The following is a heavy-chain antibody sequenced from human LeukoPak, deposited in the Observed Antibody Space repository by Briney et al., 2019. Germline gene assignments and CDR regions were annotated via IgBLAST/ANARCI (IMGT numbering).Heavy chain of an antibody. CDR1: GLTFSGQW. D-gene: IGHD3-16*01. CDR2: IRYDGSEE. J-gene: IGHJ4*02. V-gene: IGHV3-7*01. Sequence: GGSLRLSCAASGLTFSGQWMNWVRQAPGQGLEWVANIRYDGSEEYYADSVKGRFTISRDNAKNSLSLQMNYVRAGDTAIYYCAYTNHLTYWGQGTLVTVSS. CDR3: AYTNHLTY.